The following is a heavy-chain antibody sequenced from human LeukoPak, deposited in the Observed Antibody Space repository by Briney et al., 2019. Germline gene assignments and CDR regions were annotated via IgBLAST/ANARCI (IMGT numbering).Heavy chain of an antibody. CDR3: ARGLYYYGSGSYPDH. Sequence: SVKVSCKASGGTFSSYAISWVRQAPGQGLEWMGGIIPIFGTANYAQKFQGRVTITADKSTSTAYMELSSPRSEDTAVYYCARGLYYYGSGSYPDHWGQGTLVTVSS. J-gene: IGHJ5*02. D-gene: IGHD3-10*01. CDR2: IIPIFGTA. CDR1: GGTFSSYA. V-gene: IGHV1-69*06.